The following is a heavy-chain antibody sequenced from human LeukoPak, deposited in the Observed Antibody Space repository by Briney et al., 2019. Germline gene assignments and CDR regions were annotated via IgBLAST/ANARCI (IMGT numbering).Heavy chain of an antibody. CDR1: GGTFSSYA. J-gene: IGHJ3*02. CDR2: IIPILGIA. D-gene: IGHD3-10*01. CDR3: APSRASGAFDI. V-gene: IGHV1-69*04. Sequence: SVKVSCKASGGTFSSYAISWVRQAPGQGLEWMGRIIPILGIANYAQKFQGRVTITADKSTSTAYMELSSLRSEDTAVYYCAPSRASGAFDIWGQGTMVTVSS.